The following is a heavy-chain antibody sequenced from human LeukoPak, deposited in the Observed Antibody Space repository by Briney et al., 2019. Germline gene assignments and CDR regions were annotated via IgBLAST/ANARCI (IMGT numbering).Heavy chain of an antibody. CDR3: AGRGRYYYYGMDV. J-gene: IGHJ6*02. CDR1: GFTSSSYA. D-gene: IGHD3-10*01. V-gene: IGHV3-23*01. CDR2: ISGSGGST. Sequence: GGSLRLSCAASGFTSSSYAMSWVRQAPGKGLEWVSAISGSGGSTYYADSVKGRFTISRDNSKNTLYLQMNSLRAEDTAVYYCAGRGRYYYYGMDVWGQGTTVTVSS.